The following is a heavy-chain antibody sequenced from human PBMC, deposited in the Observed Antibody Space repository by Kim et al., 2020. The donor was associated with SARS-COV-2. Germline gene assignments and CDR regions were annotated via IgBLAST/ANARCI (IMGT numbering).Heavy chain of an antibody. D-gene: IGHD3-22*01. CDR1: GGSIGSEGSY. V-gene: IGHV4-30-4*01. Sequence: SETLSLTCTVSGGSIGSEGSYWSWIRQPPGKGLEWIGYIYYTGSNYYNSSLESLIILSLYTSKNQFSLKLTSVTAADTAVYYCARGTRDYYDGSVYYYF. CDR3: ARGTRDYYDGSVYYYF. CDR2: IYYTGSN. J-gene: IGHJ4*01.